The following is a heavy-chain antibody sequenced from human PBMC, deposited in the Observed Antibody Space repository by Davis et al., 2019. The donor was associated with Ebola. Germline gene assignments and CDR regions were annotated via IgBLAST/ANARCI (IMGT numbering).Heavy chain of an antibody. CDR3: AKDPVANAGAGLFYYDGLDV. CDR2: ISGSGGST. CDR1: GFTFSSYA. V-gene: IGHV3-23*01. D-gene: IGHD5-12*01. Sequence: GGSLRLSCAASGFTFSSYAMSWVRQAPGKGLEWVSAISGSGGSTYYADSVKGRFTISRDNSKNTLYLQMNSLRAEDTAVNYCAKDPVANAGAGLFYYDGLDVWGQGTTVTVSS. J-gene: IGHJ6*02.